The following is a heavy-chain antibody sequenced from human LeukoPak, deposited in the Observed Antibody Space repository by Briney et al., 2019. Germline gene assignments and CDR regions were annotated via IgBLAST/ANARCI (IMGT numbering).Heavy chain of an antibody. J-gene: IGHJ4*02. V-gene: IGHV3-7*01. D-gene: IGHD1-26*01. CDR3: ARDRNSGRSIRGLFDY. Sequence: GGSLRLSCAASGFTFSSYWMSWVRQAPGKGLEWVANIKQDGSEKYYVDSVKGRFTISRDNAKNSLYLQMNSLRAEDTAVYYCARDRNSGRSIRGLFDYWGQGTLVTVFS. CDR2: IKQDGSEK. CDR1: GFTFSSYW.